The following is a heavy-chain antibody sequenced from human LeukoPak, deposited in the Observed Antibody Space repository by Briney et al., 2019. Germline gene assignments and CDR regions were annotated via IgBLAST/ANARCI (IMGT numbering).Heavy chain of an antibody. J-gene: IGHJ3*02. CDR2: IYPGDSDT. CDR1: GYIFTTYW. CDR3: ARHWIVGATKSDYDI. D-gene: IGHD1-26*01. Sequence: GESLKISCKGSGYIFTTYWIAWVRQMPEKGLECMGIIYPGDSDTRYSPSFQGQVTISVDKSISTAYLQWSSLKASDTAIYYCARHWIVGATKSDYDIWGQGTMVTVSS. V-gene: IGHV5-51*01.